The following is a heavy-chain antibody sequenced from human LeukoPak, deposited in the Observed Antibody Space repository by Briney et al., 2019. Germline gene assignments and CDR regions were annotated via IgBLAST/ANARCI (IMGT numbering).Heavy chain of an antibody. D-gene: IGHD3-22*01. Sequence: WGSLRLSCAASGFTFSSYWMSWVRQAPGKGLEWVANIKQDGSEKYYVDSVKGRFTISRDNAKNSLYLQMNSLRAEDTAVYYCARDLDSSGYYYVYYFDSWGQGTLVTVSS. V-gene: IGHV3-7*01. CDR2: IKQDGSEK. J-gene: IGHJ4*02. CDR3: ARDLDSSGYYYVYYFDS. CDR1: GFTFSSYW.